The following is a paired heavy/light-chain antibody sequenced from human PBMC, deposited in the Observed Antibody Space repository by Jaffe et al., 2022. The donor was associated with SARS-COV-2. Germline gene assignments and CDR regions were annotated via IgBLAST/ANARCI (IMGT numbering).Heavy chain of an antibody. J-gene: IGHJ4*02. CDR3: ARSCGGSSYDSYCAFDY. V-gene: IGHV3-21*01. Sequence: EVQLVESGGGLVKPGGSLRLSCAASGFTFNTYTMNWVRQAPGKGLEWVSSITSSATYIYYADSLKGRFTISRDNAKNSLYLQMNSLRAEDTAVYYCARSCGGSSYDSYCAFDYWGQGTLVTVSS. D-gene: IGHD2-21*01. CDR2: ITSSATYI. CDR1: GFTFNTYT.
Light chain of an antibody. Sequence: DIVMTQSPDSLAVSLGERATINCKSSQSVLYSSNSKNHLAWYQQKPGQPPKLLIYWASTRESGVPDRFSGSGSGTDFTLTINGLQAEDVAVYSCHQYYNLPFTFGPGTKVDIK. J-gene: IGKJ3*01. CDR2: WAS. V-gene: IGKV4-1*01. CDR3: HQYYNLPFT. CDR1: QSVLYSSNSKNH.